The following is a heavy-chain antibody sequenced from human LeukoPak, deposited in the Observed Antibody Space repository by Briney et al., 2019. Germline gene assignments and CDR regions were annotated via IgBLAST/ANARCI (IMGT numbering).Heavy chain of an antibody. CDR2: IKSKTDGGTT. CDR1: GFTFTNAW. CDR3: TTLYSHPQGK. Sequence: GGSLRLSCTASGFTFTNAWMTWARQAPGKGLEWVGRIKSKTDGGTTDFAAPVKGRFAMSRDDSTNTLYLQMNSLKTEDTAMYYCTTLYSHPQGKWGQGTLVTVSS. D-gene: IGHD2-15*01. V-gene: IGHV3-15*01. J-gene: IGHJ4*02.